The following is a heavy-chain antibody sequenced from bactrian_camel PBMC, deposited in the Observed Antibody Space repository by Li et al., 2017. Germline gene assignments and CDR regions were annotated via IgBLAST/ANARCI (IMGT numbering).Heavy chain of an antibody. V-gene: IGHV3S53*01. CDR2: VDSSGVT. J-gene: IGHJ6*01. CDR1: DYPWGNNC. D-gene: IGHD4*01. Sequence: HVQLVESGGGSVQAGGSLTLSCVASDYPWGNNCMGWSRQAPGKEREAVAAVDSSGVTTYADSVKSRFTISVDNAKTTLYLRMNSLKPDDTAMYYCAADVSLGTCYRDYARRWAAFGSWGQGTQVTVS. CDR3: AADVSLGTCYRDYARRWAAFGS.